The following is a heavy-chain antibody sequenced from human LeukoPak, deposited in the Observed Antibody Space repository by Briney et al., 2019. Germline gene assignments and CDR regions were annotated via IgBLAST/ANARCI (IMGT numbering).Heavy chain of an antibody. Sequence: PGGSLRLSCVASGFTFSTYSMSWVRQAPGKGLEWVSSISSSITYIYYADSVKGRFTISRDNAKNSLYLQMNSLRAEDTAVYYCARLYDFWSGYHDYWGQGTLVTVSS. CDR3: ARLYDFWSGYHDY. V-gene: IGHV3-21*01. CDR2: ISSSITYI. CDR1: GFTFSTYS. D-gene: IGHD3-3*01. J-gene: IGHJ4*02.